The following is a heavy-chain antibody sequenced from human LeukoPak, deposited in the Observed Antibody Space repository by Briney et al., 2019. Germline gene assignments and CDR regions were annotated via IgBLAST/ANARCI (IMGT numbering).Heavy chain of an antibody. CDR1: GYTFTVYY. J-gene: IGHJ4*02. CDR2: INPNSGGT. V-gene: IGHV1-2*02. Sequence: ASVTVSFTASGYTFTVYYMHWVRQAPGQGLEWMGWINPNSGGTNYAQKFQGRVTMTRDTSISTAYMELSRLRSDDTAVYYCASLAAADFDYWGQGTLVTVSS. D-gene: IGHD6-13*01. CDR3: ASLAAADFDY.